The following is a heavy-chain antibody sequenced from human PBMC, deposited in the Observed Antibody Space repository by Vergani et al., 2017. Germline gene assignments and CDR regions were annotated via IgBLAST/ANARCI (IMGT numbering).Heavy chain of an antibody. CDR2: ISAYNGNT. V-gene: IGHV1-18*01. CDR3: ARTTYDILTGYPHDY. J-gene: IGHJ4*02. D-gene: IGHD3-9*01. Sequence: VQLVQSGAEVKKPGESLKISCKGSGYSFTSYGISWVRQAPGQGLEWMGWISAYNGNTNYAQKLQGRVTMTTDTTTSTAYMELRSLRSDDTAVYYCARTTYDILTGYPHDYWGQGTLVTVSS. CDR1: GYSFTSYG.